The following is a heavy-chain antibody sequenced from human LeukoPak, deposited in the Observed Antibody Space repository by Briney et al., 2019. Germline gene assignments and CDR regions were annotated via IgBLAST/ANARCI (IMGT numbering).Heavy chain of an antibody. V-gene: IGHV1-69*04. CDR2: IIPILGIA. J-gene: IGHJ4*02. Sequence: SVKVSCKASGGTFSSYAISWVRQAPGQGLEWMGRIIPILGIANYAQKFQGRVTITADKSTSTAYMELSSLRSEDTAVYYWATTPSPDCSSTSCYSLGYYGQRTLVT. D-gene: IGHD2-2*02. CDR1: GGTFSSYA. CDR3: ATTPSPDCSSTSCYSLGY.